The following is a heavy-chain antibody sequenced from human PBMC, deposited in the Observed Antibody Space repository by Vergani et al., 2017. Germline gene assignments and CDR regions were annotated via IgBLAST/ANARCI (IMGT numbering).Heavy chain of an antibody. CDR1: GYSFTSYW. D-gene: IGHD3-22*01. CDR2: IYPGDSDT. J-gene: IGHJ6*02. V-gene: IGHV5-51*01. Sequence: EVQLVQSGAEVKKPGESLKISCKGSGYSFTSYWIGWVRQMPGKGLEWMGIIYPGDSDTRYSPSFQGQVTISADKSISTAYLQWSSLKASDTAMYYCARHRYYYDSSGYWGNYYGMDVWPRDHGHRLL. CDR3: ARHRYYYDSSGYWGNYYGMDV.